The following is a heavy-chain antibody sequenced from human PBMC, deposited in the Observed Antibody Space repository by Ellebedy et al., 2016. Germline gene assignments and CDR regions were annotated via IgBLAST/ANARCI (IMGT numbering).Heavy chain of an antibody. CDR3: ARATWIQLFDY. CDR1: GGSFSSGDSY. V-gene: IGHV4-30-4*01. D-gene: IGHD5-18*01. Sequence: SETLSLXXTVSGGSFSSGDSYWSWIRQPPGEGLEWIGYIYYSGSTYYNPSLRSRFTISVHTSKNQFSLKLSFVTAADTAVYYCARATWIQLFDYWGQGTLVTVSS. CDR2: IYYSGST. J-gene: IGHJ4*02.